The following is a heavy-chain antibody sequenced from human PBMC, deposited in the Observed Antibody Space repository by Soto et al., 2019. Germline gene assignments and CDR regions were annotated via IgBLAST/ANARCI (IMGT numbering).Heavy chain of an antibody. CDR2: IYYSGST. V-gene: IGHV4-31*03. J-gene: IGHJ6*02. CDR1: GGSIRSGGYY. Sequence: SETLSLTCTVSGGSIRSGGYYWSWIRQHPGKGLEWIGYIYYSGSTYYNPSLKSRVTISVDTSKNQFSLKLSSVTAADTAVYYCAREGEEGYYGMDVWGQGTTVTVSS. CDR3: AREGEEGYYGMDV.